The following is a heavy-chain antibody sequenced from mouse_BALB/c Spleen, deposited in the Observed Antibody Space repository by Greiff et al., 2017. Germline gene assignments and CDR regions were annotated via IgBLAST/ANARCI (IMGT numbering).Heavy chain of an antibody. J-gene: IGHJ4*01. D-gene: IGHD2-4*01. V-gene: IGHV5-9-4*01. CDR1: GFTFSSYA. Sequence: EVKLVESGGGLVKPGGSLKLSCAASGFTFSSYAMSWVRQSPEKRLEWVAEISSGGSYTYYPDTVTGRFTISRDNAKNTLYLEMSSLRSEDTAMYYCARGGDYDCYYYAMDYWGQGTSVTVSS. CDR3: ARGGDYDCYYYAMDY. CDR2: ISSGGSYT.